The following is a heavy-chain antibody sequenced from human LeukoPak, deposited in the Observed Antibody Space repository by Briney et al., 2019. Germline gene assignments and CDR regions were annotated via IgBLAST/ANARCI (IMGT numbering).Heavy chain of an antibody. J-gene: IGHJ4*02. CDR1: GGTFSSYA. CDR3: ARDSSDCSSTSCYWGAFDY. V-gene: IGHV1-69*04. Sequence: GSSVKVSCKASGGTFSSYAISWVRQAPGQGLEWMGRIIPILGIANYAQKFQGRVTITADKSTSTAYMELSSLKSEDTAVYYCARDSSDCSSTSCYWGAFDYWGQGTLVTVSS. D-gene: IGHD2-2*01. CDR2: IIPILGIA.